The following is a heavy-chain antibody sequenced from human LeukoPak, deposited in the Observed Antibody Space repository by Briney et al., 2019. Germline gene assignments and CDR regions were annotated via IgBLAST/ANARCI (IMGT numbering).Heavy chain of an antibody. CDR3: ARYDILTGYYHGGEDY. V-gene: IGHV1-18*01. D-gene: IGHD3-9*01. J-gene: IGHJ4*02. CDR1: GYTFTSYG. CDR2: ISAYNGNT. Sequence: ASVKVSCKASGYTFTSYGISWVRQAPGQGLEWMGWISAYNGNTNYAQKLQGRVTMTTDTSTSTAYMELRSLRSDDTAVYYCARYDILTGYYHGGEDYWGQGTLVTVSS.